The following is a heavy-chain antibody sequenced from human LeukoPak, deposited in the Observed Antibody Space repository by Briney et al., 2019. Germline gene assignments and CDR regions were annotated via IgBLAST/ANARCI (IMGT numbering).Heavy chain of an antibody. J-gene: IGHJ3*02. CDR2: ISGYNGNT. D-gene: IGHD3-22*01. Sequence: GASVKVSCKASGYTFTTYNINWVRQAPGQGLEWMGWISGYNGNTNYAQKLQGRVTMTTDTSTSTAYMELRSLKSDDTAVYYCASLKNYYDSSGYLVTDAFDIWGQGTWSPSLQ. CDR3: ASLKNYYDSSGYLVTDAFDI. CDR1: GYTFTTYN. V-gene: IGHV1-18*01.